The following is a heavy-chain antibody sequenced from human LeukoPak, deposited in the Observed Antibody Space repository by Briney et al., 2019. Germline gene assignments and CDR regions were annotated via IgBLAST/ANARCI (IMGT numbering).Heavy chain of an antibody. V-gene: IGHV3-74*01. CDR1: GFTFSSYW. J-gene: IGHJ5*01. CDR2: INGDGSST. D-gene: IGHD6-13*01. CDR3: ARGGSTWYDF. Sequence: GGSLRLSCAASGFTFSSYWIHWVRQAPGKGLVWVSRINGDGSSTTYADSVKGRFTISRDNAKNTLYLQMNSLRAEDTAVYYCARGGSTWYDFWGQGTLVTVSS.